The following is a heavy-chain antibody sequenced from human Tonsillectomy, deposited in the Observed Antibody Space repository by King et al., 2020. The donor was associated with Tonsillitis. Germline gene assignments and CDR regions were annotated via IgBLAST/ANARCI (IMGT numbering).Heavy chain of an antibody. CDR2: ISTYNGNT. V-gene: IGHV1-18*04. J-gene: IGHJ4*02. D-gene: IGHD4/OR15-4a*01. CDR3: ARDFYGEDY. Sequence: VQLVESGAEVKKPGASVKVSCKASGYTFTSYTISWVRQAPGQGLKWMGWISTYNGNTNYAHNFQGRVAMTTDTSTSTVYMDLRSLRSDDTAIYYCARDFYGEDYWGQGTLVTVSS. CDR1: GYTFTSYT.